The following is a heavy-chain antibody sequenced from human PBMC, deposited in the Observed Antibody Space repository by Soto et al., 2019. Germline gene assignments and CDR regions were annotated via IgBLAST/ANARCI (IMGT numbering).Heavy chain of an antibody. CDR2: ISSNGGST. V-gene: IGHV3-64D*06. J-gene: IGHJ4*02. D-gene: IGHD2-8*01. Sequence: XESLRLSCSASGFTVSSYAMHWVRQAPGKGLEYVSAISSNGGSTYYADSVKGRFTISRDNSKNTLYLQMSSLRAEDTAVYYCVKVMVYVLDYWGQGTLVTVSS. CDR1: GFTVSSYA. CDR3: VKVMVYVLDY.